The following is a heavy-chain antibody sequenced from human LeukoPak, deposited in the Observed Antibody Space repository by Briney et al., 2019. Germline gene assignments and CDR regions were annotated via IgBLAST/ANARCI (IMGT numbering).Heavy chain of an antibody. CDR2: IYHSGTT. CDR3: ARDSFGSGWYAL. Sequence: PSETLSLTCTVSNGSISTYYWSWIRQPLGKGLEWIGHIYHSGTTIYNPTLKSRVAMSVDTSKNHFSLHLTSVTAADTAVYFCARDSFGSGWYALWGCGTLVAVSS. J-gene: IGHJ2*01. D-gene: IGHD6-19*01. V-gene: IGHV4-59*01. CDR1: NGSISTYY.